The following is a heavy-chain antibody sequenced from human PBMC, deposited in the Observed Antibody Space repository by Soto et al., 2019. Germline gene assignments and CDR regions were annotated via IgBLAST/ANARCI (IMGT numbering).Heavy chain of an antibody. J-gene: IGHJ6*03. CDR3: ATSGILFFVELSPRGGGYYYMDV. Sequence: QVQLQQWGAGLLKPSETLSLTCAVYGGSFSGYQWSWIRQTPGKGLEWIGEINDSGNINYNPSLKRRVVIFLDTTEKQISLKLSSFAAAATAVDYYATSGILFFVELSPRGGGYYYMDVWGKGTTVTVSS. CDR1: GGSFSGYQ. D-gene: IGHD1-1*01. CDR2: INDSGNI. V-gene: IGHV4-34*01.